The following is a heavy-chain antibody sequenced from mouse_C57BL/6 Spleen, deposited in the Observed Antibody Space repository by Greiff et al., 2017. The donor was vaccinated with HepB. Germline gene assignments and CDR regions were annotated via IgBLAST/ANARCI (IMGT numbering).Heavy chain of an antibody. Sequence: QVQLQQSGAELVRPGASVTLSCKASGYTFTDYEMHWVKQTPVHGLEWIGAIDPETGGTAYNQKFKGKAILTADKSSSTAYMELRSLTSEDSAVYYCTRGATGYFGVWGTGTTVTVSS. CDR1: GYTFTDYE. CDR2: IDPETGGT. J-gene: IGHJ1*03. V-gene: IGHV1-15*01. D-gene: IGHD3-1*01. CDR3: TRGATGYFGV.